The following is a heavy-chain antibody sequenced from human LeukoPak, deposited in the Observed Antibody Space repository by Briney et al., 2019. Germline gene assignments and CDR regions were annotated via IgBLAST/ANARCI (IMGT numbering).Heavy chain of an antibody. Sequence: GGSLRLFCAASGFTFSDYYMSWIRQAPGKGLEWVSSISSSSSYIYYADSVKGRFTISRDNAKNSLYLQMNSLRAEDTAVYYCARVEQQLVLYYYYYMDVWGKGTTVTVSS. J-gene: IGHJ6*03. D-gene: IGHD6-13*01. V-gene: IGHV3-11*04. CDR3: ARVEQQLVLYYYYYMDV. CDR2: ISSSSSYI. CDR1: GFTFSDYY.